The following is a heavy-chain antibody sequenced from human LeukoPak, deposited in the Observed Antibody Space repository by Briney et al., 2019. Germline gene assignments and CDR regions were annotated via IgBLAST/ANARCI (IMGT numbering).Heavy chain of an antibody. V-gene: IGHV3-7*01. CDR3: ATYGSGSGTFFDS. D-gene: IGHD3-10*01. CDR2: IKKDGSEK. Sequence: GGSLRLSCAVSGFSFSSYWMSWVRQAPGKGLEGVANIKKDGSEKYYVDSVKGRFTISRDNAKNSLYLQMNSLRAEDTALYYCATYGSGSGTFFDSWGQGTLVTVSS. CDR1: GFSFSSYW. J-gene: IGHJ4*01.